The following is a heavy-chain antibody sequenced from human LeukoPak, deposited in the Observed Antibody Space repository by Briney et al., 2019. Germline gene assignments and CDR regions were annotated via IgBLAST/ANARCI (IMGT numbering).Heavy chain of an antibody. CDR1: GGSISSYY. CDR3: ARLKSLGDSSSNYYYMDV. V-gene: IGHV4-59*01. J-gene: IGHJ6*03. D-gene: IGHD6-13*01. Sequence: PSETLSLTCTVSGGSISSYYWSWLRQPPGKGLEWLGNIYYSGSTYYKPSLKSRVTISVDTSKNQFSLKLSSVTAADTAVYYCARLKSLGDSSSNYYYMDVWGKGTTVTVSS. CDR2: IYYSGST.